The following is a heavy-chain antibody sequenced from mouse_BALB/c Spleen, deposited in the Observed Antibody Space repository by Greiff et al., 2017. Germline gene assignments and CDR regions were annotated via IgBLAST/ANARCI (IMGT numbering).Heavy chain of an antibody. V-gene: IGHV7-3*02. CDR1: GFTFTDYY. Sequence: EVKVVESGGGLVQPGGSLRLSCATSGFTFTDYYMSWVRQPPGKALEWLGFIRNKANGYTTEYSASVKGRFTISRDNSQSILYLQMNTLRAEDSATYYWARDMRGGYDVRAMDYWGQGTSVTVSS. CDR3: ARDMRGGYDVRAMDY. CDR2: IRNKANGYTT. J-gene: IGHJ4*01. D-gene: IGHD2-2*01.